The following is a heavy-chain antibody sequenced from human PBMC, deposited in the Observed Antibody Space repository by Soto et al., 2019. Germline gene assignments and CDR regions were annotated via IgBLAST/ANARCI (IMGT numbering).Heavy chain of an antibody. CDR2: SXAI. CDR3: ARETPSFDS. V-gene: IGHV3-48*02. D-gene: IGHD2-15*01. Sequence: SXAIYFADSVRGRFTISRDNARNSLYLQMTGLRDEDTAVYYCARETPSFDSWGQGTLVTVSP. J-gene: IGHJ4*02.